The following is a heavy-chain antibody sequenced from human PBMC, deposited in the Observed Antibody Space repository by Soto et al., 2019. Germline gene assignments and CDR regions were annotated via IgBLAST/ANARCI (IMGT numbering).Heavy chain of an antibody. D-gene: IGHD3-22*01. CDR1: GGSISSGGYY. Sequence: SETLSLTCTVSGGSISSGGYYWSWIRQHPGKGLEWIGYIYYSGSTYYNPSLKSRVTISVDTSKNQFSLKLSSVTAADTAVYYCARVSYYYYDSSGYYRRGRYFDYWGQGTLVTVSS. CDR3: ARVSYYYYDSSGYYRRGRYFDY. V-gene: IGHV4-31*03. J-gene: IGHJ4*02. CDR2: IYYSGST.